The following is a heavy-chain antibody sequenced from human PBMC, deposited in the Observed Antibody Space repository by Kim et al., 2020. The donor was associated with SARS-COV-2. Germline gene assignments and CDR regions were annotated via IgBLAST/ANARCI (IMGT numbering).Heavy chain of an antibody. CDR3: ARDFDWALDL. Sequence: GGSLRLSFVASGFALSSYSMNWVRQAPGKGLEWLSYISPDDIYYADSVKVRFTISRDNAKNALYLQMNSLRDGDTAVYFCARDFDWALDLWGQGTLVTVSS. CDR2: ISPDDI. D-gene: IGHD3-9*01. J-gene: IGHJ5*02. V-gene: IGHV3-21*05. CDR1: GFALSSYS.